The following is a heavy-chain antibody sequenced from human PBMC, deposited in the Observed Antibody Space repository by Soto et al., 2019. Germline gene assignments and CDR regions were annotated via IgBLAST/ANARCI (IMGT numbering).Heavy chain of an antibody. CDR2: LSDSGGSI. CDR1: GFTFSRHA. Sequence: GGSLRLSCTASGFTFSRHAMTWVRPAPGKWLEWVSGLSDSGGSIYYADSVKDRFTISRDNSMITLYLQMNTLRAEDTAIYYCAKVSSSWYAAFFALWRQGTLVTGSS. V-gene: IGHV3-23*01. D-gene: IGHD6-13*01. J-gene: IGHJ4*02. CDR3: AKVSSSWYAAFFAL.